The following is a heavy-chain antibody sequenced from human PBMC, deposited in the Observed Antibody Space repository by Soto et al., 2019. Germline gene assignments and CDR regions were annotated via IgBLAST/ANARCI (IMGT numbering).Heavy chain of an antibody. CDR1: GFTFSSYG. V-gene: IGHV3-30*03. J-gene: IGHJ4*02. D-gene: IGHD3-10*01. Sequence: QVQLVESGGGVVQPGRSLRLSCAASGFTFSSYGMHWVRQAPGKGLEWVAVISYDGSNKYYADSVKGRFTSSRDNSKNPLSLQMNSLRAEDTALYYCAPWFGAFDYWGQGTLVTVSS. CDR3: APWFGAFDY. CDR2: ISYDGSNK.